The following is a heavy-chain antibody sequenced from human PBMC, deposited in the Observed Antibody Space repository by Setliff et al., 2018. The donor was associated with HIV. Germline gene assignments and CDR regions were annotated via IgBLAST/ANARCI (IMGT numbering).Heavy chain of an antibody. CDR1: GGTFGASG. J-gene: IGHJ6*04. D-gene: IGHD3-10*01. V-gene: IGHV1-69*13. Sequence: GASVKVSCKASGGTFGASGINWVRQAPGQGFEWMGTIILAFNVIKYAQKFQGRVTITADESARTAFMEMRSLRSDDTAIYYCASGIRGLIRTDYYYEMEVWGKGTTVTVPQ. CDR2: IILAFNVI. CDR3: ASGIRGLIRTDYYYEMEV.